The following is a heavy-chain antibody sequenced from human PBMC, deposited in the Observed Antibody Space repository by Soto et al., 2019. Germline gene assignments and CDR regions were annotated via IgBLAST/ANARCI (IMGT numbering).Heavy chain of an antibody. D-gene: IGHD3-22*01. Sequence: GASVKVSCKASGGAFSSYAISWVRQAPGQGLEWMGGIIPIFGTANYAQKFQGRVTITADESTSTAYMELSSLRSEDTAVYYCATSLGDSSGYYHWGQGTLVTVSS. CDR3: ATSLGDSSGYYH. CDR2: IIPIFGTA. CDR1: GGAFSSYA. J-gene: IGHJ5*02. V-gene: IGHV1-69*13.